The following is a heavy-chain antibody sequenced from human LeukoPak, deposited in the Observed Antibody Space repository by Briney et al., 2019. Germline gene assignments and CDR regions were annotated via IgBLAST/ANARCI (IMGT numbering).Heavy chain of an antibody. Sequence: PGGSLRLSCAASGFTFSSYAMHWVRQAPGKGLEWVAVISYDGSNKYYADSVKGRFTISRDNSKNTLYQQMNSLRAEDTAVYYCARDSSDDSSGYPDYWGQGTLVTVSS. CDR3: ARDSSDDSSGYPDY. V-gene: IGHV3-30-3*01. J-gene: IGHJ4*02. CDR2: ISYDGSNK. D-gene: IGHD3-22*01. CDR1: GFTFSSYA.